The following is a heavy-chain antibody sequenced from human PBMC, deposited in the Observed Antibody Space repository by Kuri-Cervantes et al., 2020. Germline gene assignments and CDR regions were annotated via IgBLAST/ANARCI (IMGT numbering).Heavy chain of an antibody. CDR1: GYSISSGYY. J-gene: IGHJ4*02. Sequence: SETLSLTCAVSGYSISSGYYWGWIRQPPGKGLEWIGSIYHSGSTYYNPSLKSRVTISVDTSKNQFSLKLSSVTAADTAVYYRARLRITGTGIGAFDYWGQGTLVTVSS. D-gene: IGHD1-20*01. V-gene: IGHV4-38-2*01. CDR3: ARLRITGTGIGAFDY. CDR2: IYHSGST.